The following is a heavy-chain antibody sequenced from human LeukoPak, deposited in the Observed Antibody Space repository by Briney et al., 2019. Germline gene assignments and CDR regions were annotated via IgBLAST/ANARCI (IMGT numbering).Heavy chain of an antibody. CDR3: ARGRVSSSTYYSTYYYYFYMDV. CDR1: DDSITMYY. Sequence: SETLSLTYSVSDDSITMYYWTWIRQPPGKGLEWIGYVDHTGSTNFNPSLNGRVSISRDTSKNLFSLRLRSVTAADTAVYFCARGRVSSSTYYSTYYYYFYMDVWGKGTTVTVSS. CDR2: VDHTGST. V-gene: IGHV4-59*01. J-gene: IGHJ6*03. D-gene: IGHD3-22*01.